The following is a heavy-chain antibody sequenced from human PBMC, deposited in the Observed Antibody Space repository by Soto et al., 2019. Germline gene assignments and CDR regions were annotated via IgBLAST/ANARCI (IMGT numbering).Heavy chain of an antibody. D-gene: IGHD6-19*01. CDR2: IYHSGST. CDR3: ARGAIAVAGTTFDY. Sequence: PSETLSLTCAVSSGSISSSNWWSWVRQPPGKGLEWIGEIYHSGSTNYNPSLKSRVTISVDKSKNQFSLKLSSVTAADTAVYYCARGAIAVAGTTFDYWGQGTLVTVSS. CDR1: SGSISSSNW. V-gene: IGHV4-4*02. J-gene: IGHJ4*02.